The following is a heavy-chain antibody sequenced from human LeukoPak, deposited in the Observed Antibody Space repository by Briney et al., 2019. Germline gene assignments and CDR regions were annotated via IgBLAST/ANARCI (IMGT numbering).Heavy chain of an antibody. CDR2: ISGSGGDT. Sequence: GGSLRLSCAASGFTFDDYGMSWVRQAPGKGLEWVSVISGSGGDTYYADSVKGRFTISGDNSKNTVYLQMNSLRAEDTALYYCAKGGVYGDYYFDYWGQGTLVTVSS. D-gene: IGHD4-17*01. CDR1: GFTFDDYG. CDR3: AKGGVYGDYYFDY. V-gene: IGHV3-23*01. J-gene: IGHJ4*02.